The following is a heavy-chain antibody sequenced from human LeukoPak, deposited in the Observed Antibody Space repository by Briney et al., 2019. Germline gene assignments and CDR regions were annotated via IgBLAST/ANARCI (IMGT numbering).Heavy chain of an antibody. Sequence: ASVKVSCKASGYTFTSYYIHWVRQAPGQGLEWMGMINPSGGSTSYAPKFQGRVTMTRDMSTTTVYMDLSSLRSEDTALYYCARDRAFGGFIIRGVEKDAFDIWGQGTMVTVSS. CDR2: INPSGGST. CDR1: GYTFTSYY. J-gene: IGHJ3*02. CDR3: ARDRAFGGFIIRGVEKDAFDI. V-gene: IGHV1-46*01. D-gene: IGHD3-16*02.